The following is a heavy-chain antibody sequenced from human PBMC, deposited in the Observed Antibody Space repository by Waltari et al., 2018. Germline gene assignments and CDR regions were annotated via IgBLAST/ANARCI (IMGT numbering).Heavy chain of an antibody. CDR1: GFTFSSYG. V-gene: IGHV3-30*03. CDR3: ARDAHEMAQH. CDR2: ISYDGSNK. J-gene: IGHJ1*01. D-gene: IGHD5-12*01. Sequence: QVQLVESGGGVVQPGRSLRLSCAASGFTFSSYGMYWVRQAPGKGLEWVAVISYDGSNKYYADSVKGRFTISRDNSKNTLYLQMNSLRAEDTAVYYCARDAHEMAQHWGQGTLVTVSS.